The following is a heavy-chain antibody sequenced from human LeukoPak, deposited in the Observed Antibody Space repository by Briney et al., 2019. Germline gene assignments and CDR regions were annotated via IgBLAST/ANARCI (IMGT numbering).Heavy chain of an antibody. CDR3: ARGDYSPNYFDY. J-gene: IGHJ4*02. D-gene: IGHD4/OR15-4a*01. Sequence: GGSLRLSCAASGFTFSSYSMHWVRQAPGKGLEWVAVISYDGSNKYYADSVKGRFTISRDNSKNTLFLQMSSLRAEDTAVYYCARGDYSPNYFDYWGQGTLVTVSS. V-gene: IGHV3-30*04. CDR1: GFTFSSYS. CDR2: ISYDGSNK.